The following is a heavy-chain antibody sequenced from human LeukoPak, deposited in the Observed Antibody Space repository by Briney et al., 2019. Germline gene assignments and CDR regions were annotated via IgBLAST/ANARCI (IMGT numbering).Heavy chain of an antibody. J-gene: IGHJ4*02. Sequence: GGSLRLSCAASGFTFSSYAMSWVRQAPGKGLEWASAISGSGGSTYYADSVKGRFTISRDNSKNTLYLQMNSLRAEDTAVYYCAKPLLYYDFWSGYYQSQSSLFDYWGQGTLVTVSS. CDR1: GFTFSSYA. V-gene: IGHV3-23*01. D-gene: IGHD3-3*01. CDR2: ISGSGGST. CDR3: AKPLLYYDFWSGYYQSQSSLFDY.